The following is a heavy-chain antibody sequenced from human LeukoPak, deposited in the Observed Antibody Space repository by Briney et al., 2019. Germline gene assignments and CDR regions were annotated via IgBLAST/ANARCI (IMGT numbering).Heavy chain of an antibody. CDR1: GGSISSSSYY. Sequence: SETLSLTCTVSGGSISSSSYYWGWIRQPPGKGLEWIGSLYYSGNIFYNPSLKSRVTISVGTSKNRFSLKLSSVTAADTAVYYCARGYDSSGYPFDYWGQGTLVTVSS. J-gene: IGHJ4*02. D-gene: IGHD3-22*01. V-gene: IGHV4-39*01. CDR3: ARGYDSSGYPFDY. CDR2: LYYSGNI.